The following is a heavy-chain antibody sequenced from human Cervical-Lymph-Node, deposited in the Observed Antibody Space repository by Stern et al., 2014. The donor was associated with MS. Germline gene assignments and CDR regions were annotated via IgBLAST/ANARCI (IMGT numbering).Heavy chain of an antibody. V-gene: IGHV4-59*01. CDR3: ARATDL. CDR1: GASITSNF. Sequence: QVQLQESGPGLLRPSETLSLTCNVSGASITSNFWSWIRQPPGKGLEWIGYIYYRGPTNYNASLKGRVAISINTSKTQFSLRLSSVTAADTAVYYCARATDLWGQGILVTVSS. CDR2: IYYRGPT. J-gene: IGHJ5*02.